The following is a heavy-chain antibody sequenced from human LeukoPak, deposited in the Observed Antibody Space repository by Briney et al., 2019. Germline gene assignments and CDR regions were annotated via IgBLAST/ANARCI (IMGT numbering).Heavy chain of an antibody. D-gene: IGHD3-3*01. J-gene: IGHJ4*02. Sequence: PSETLSLTCTVSGGSVTSNSYCWGWVRQPPGKGLEWIGYIYYSGSTNYNPSLKSRVTISVDTSKNQFSVKLSSVTAADTAVYYCARLRFLEWTSFDYWGQGTLVTVSS. V-gene: IGHV4-61*05. CDR3: ARLRFLEWTSFDY. CDR2: IYYSGST. CDR1: GGSVTSNSYC.